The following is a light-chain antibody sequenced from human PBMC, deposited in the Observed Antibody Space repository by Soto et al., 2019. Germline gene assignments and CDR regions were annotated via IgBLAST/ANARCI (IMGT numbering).Light chain of an antibody. Sequence: LTQTPPSPILTAGVSATVACRASQSVSTNSLAWYQQRPSQAPRLLIFDASIRVPTTPARFSGSVSGTEFTLTISKLEPEDFAVYYCQQYGSSLTFGQGTRLE. J-gene: IGKJ5*01. CDR1: QSVSTNS. CDR3: QQYGSSLT. CDR2: DAS. V-gene: IGKV3-20*01.